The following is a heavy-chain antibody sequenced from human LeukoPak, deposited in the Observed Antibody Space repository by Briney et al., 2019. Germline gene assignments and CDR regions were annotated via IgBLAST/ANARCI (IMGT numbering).Heavy chain of an antibody. J-gene: IGHJ5*02. Sequence: GGSLRLSCAASGFTFSSYGMHWVRQAPGKGLEWVAFISFDGSDKYYADSVKGRFTISRDNSKNTLYLQMNSLRAEDTAVYYCARDQPGTYTLSSTWGQGTLVTVSS. D-gene: IGHD6-19*01. V-gene: IGHV3-30*03. CDR1: GFTFSSYG. CDR3: ARDQPGTYTLSST. CDR2: ISFDGSDK.